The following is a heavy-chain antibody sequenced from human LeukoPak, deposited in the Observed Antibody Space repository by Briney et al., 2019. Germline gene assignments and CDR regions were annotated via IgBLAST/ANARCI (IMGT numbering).Heavy chain of an antibody. CDR3: ARGCSGGSGYERVSMRCAP. CDR1: GFTFSSYR. J-gene: IGHJ5*02. CDR2: ISRSSSYI. D-gene: IGHD2-15*01. Sequence: GGPVRLLCAASGFTFSSYRMDCVPGAPGKGLECVSSISRSSSYIYYADSVKGRFTISRDNAKNSLYLQMNSLRAEGTAVYYCARGCSGGSGYERVSMRCAPWGQGTLVTVSS. V-gene: IGHV3-21*01.